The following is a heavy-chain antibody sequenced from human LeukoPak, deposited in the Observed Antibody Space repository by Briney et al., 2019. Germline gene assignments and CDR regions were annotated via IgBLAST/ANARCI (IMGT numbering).Heavy chain of an antibody. CDR1: GGSISSCSYY. Sequence: SQTLSLTCTVSGGSISSCSYYWSWIRQPAGRGLEWIGRIYTSGSTNYNPSLNSRVTISIDTSKNQFSLGLSSVTAADTAVYYCARVSPSGVWDVWGQGTTVTVSS. D-gene: IGHD3-10*01. J-gene: IGHJ6*02. CDR2: IYTSGST. CDR3: ARVSPSGVWDV. V-gene: IGHV4-61*02.